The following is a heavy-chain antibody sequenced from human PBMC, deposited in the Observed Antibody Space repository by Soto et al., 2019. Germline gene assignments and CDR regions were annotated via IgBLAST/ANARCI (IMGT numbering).Heavy chain of an antibody. D-gene: IGHD2-21*02. J-gene: IGHJ3*02. CDR1: GYTVTGYY. CDR2: INPNSGGT. V-gene: IGHV1-2*02. Sequence: QVQLVQSGAEVKKPGASVKVSCKASGYTVTGYYMHWVRQAPGQGLEWMGWINPNSGGTNYAQKFQGRVTMTRDTSISTAYMELSRLRSDDTAVYYCARAFSCGGDCYWAFDIWGQGTMVTVSS. CDR3: ARAFSCGGDCYWAFDI.